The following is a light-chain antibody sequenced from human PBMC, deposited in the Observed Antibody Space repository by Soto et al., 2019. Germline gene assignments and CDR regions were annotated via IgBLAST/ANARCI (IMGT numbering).Light chain of an antibody. CDR2: DVS. CDR3: NSYTSSATLV. Sequence: QSVLTQPASVSGSPGQSITISCTGTSSDVGGYDYVSWYQQHPGNAPKLIIYDVSSRPSGVSNRFSGSKSGSTASLTISGLQAEDEADYYCNSYTSSATLVFGGGTQLTVL. CDR1: SSDVGGYDY. V-gene: IGLV2-14*03. J-gene: IGLJ2*01.